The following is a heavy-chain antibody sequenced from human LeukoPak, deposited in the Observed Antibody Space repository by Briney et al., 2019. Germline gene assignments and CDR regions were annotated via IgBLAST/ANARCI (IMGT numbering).Heavy chain of an antibody. D-gene: IGHD3-3*01. V-gene: IGHV4-4*07. CDR2: IYTSGST. CDR3: ARDALEQTSNYDFYWFDP. Sequence: SETLSLTCTVSGGSISSYYWSWIRQPPGKGLEWIGRIYTSGSTNYNPSLKSRVTMSVDTSKNQFSLKLSSVTAADTAGYYCARDALEQTSNYDFYWFDPWGQGTLVTVSS. CDR1: GGSISSYY. J-gene: IGHJ5*02.